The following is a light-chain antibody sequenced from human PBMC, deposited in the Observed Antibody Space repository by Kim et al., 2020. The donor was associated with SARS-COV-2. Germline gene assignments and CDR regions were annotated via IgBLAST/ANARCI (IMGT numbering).Light chain of an antibody. CDR1: SSDVGTYDY. CDR2: DVS. J-gene: IGLJ3*02. CDR3: NSYTSSSTRV. V-gene: IGLV2-14*03. Sequence: GQSITISSTGTSSDVGTYDYVSWHQQHPGKALKLIIYDVSNPPSGVSNRFSGSKSGNTASLTISGLQAEDEADYYCNSYTSSSTRVFGGGTQLTVL.